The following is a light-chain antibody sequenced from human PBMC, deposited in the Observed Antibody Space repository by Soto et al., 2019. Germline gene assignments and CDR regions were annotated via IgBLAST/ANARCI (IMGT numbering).Light chain of an antibody. Sequence: QSVLTQPPSASGTPGQRVTISCSRSSSNIGSNYVYWYQQLPGTAPKLLIYSNNQRPSGVPDRFSGSKSGTSASLAISGLRSEDEADYYCAAWDDSLSAVVFGGGTKLTVL. CDR1: SSNIGSNY. J-gene: IGLJ2*01. V-gene: IGLV1-47*02. CDR3: AAWDDSLSAVV. CDR2: SNN.